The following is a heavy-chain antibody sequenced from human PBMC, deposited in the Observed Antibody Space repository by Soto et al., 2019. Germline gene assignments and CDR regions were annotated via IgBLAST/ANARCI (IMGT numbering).Heavy chain of an antibody. CDR1: GYTFTSYA. D-gene: IGHD3-10*01. Sequence: QVQFVQSGAEVKKPGASVKVSCKASGYTFTSYAMHWVRQAPGQRLEWMGWINAGNGNTKYSQKFQGRVTITRDTSASTAYMELSSLRSEDTAVYYCAREDDPGYGSGSYYINWFDPWGQGTLVTVSS. CDR2: INAGNGNT. J-gene: IGHJ5*02. V-gene: IGHV1-3*01. CDR3: AREDDPGYGSGSYYINWFDP.